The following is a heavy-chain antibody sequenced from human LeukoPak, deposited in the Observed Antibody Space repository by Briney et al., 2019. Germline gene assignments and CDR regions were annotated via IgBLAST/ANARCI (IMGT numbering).Heavy chain of an antibody. CDR3: ARVGAVAGIKFDYYYMDV. CDR2: ISSSSSYI. CDR1: GFTFSSYS. J-gene: IGHJ6*03. D-gene: IGHD6-19*01. Sequence: GGSLRLSCAASGFTFSSYSMNWVRQAPGKGLEWVSSISSSSSYIYYADSVKGRFTISRDNARNSLYLQMNSLRAEDTAVYYCARVGAVAGIKFDYYYMDVWGKGTTVTVSS. V-gene: IGHV3-21*01.